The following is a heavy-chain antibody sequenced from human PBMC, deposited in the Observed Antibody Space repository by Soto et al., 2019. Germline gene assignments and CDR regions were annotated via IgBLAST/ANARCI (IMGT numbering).Heavy chain of an antibody. V-gene: IGHV6-1*01. J-gene: IGHJ4*02. Sequence: QSQTLSLTCAISGDSVSSNSAAWNWIRQSPSRGLEWLGRTYYRSKWYNDYAVSVKSRITINPDTSKNQFSLQLNSVTPEDTAVYYCARDPDSSGWTRIYFDYWGQGTLVTVSS. CDR2: TYYRSKWYN. CDR3: ARDPDSSGWTRIYFDY. D-gene: IGHD6-19*01. CDR1: GDSVSSNSAA.